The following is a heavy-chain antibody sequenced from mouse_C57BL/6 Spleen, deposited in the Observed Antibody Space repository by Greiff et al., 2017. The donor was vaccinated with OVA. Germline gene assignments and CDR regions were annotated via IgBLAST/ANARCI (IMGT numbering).Heavy chain of an antibody. CDR2: IDPSDSYT. D-gene: IGHD1-1*01. CDR3: ARSPVVAPGDY. J-gene: IGHJ2*01. Sequence: QVQLQQPGAELVMPGASVKLSCKASGYTFTSYWMHWVKQRPGQGLEWIGEIDPSDSYTNYNQKFKGKSTLTVDKSSSTAYMQLSSLTSEDSAVDYCARSPVVAPGDYWGQGTTLTVSS. CDR1: GYTFTSYW. V-gene: IGHV1-69*01.